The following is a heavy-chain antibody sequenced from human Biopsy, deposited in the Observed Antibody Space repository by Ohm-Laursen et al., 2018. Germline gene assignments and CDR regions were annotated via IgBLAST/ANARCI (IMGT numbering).Heavy chain of an antibody. J-gene: IGHJ6*02. V-gene: IGHV3-11*01. CDR2: ISGGGTI. CDR3: ARDTRWSPYSMDV. Sequence: LTCAASGFRFSDYHMRWIRQAPGRGLEWVSYISGGGTIYYGDSMKGRVTISRDNAKNSLYLQMHSLRAEDTTVYYCARDTRWSPYSMDVWGQGTTVTVSS. D-gene: IGHD4-23*01. CDR1: GFRFSDYH.